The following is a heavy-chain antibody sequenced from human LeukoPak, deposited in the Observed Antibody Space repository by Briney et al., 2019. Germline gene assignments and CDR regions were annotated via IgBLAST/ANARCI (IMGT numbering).Heavy chain of an antibody. CDR2: IYYSGST. V-gene: IGHV4-39*01. J-gene: IGHJ5*02. Sequence: SSETLSLTCTVSGRSSSSSGYYWGWIRQPPGKGLEWIASIYYSGSTYYNPSLKSRVTISVDTSKNQLSLKLSSLTAADTAVYYCARHEYSGSYYGLSWFDPWGQGTLVTVSS. CDR1: GRSSSSSGYY. D-gene: IGHD1-26*01. CDR3: ARHEYSGSYYGLSWFDP.